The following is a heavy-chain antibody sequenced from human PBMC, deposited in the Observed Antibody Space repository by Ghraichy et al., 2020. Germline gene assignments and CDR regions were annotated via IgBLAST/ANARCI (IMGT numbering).Heavy chain of an antibody. D-gene: IGHD2-2*01. Sequence: GGSLRLSCTASGLSFINYPMNWVRQAPGKGLEWVTKIDGSGHGRAGTTFYGDSVKGRFTVSRDDAKNSLYLQLTSLRDEDTAIYYCARDSSYAVDHWGQGTLVTVSS. CDR1: GLSFINYP. V-gene: IGHV3-48*02. CDR3: ARDSSYAVDH. J-gene: IGHJ4*02. CDR2: IDGSGHGRAGTT.